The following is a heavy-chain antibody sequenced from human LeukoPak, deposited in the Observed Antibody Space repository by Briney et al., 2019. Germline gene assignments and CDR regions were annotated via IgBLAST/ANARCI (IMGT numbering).Heavy chain of an antibody. Sequence: PGGSLRLSCAASGFIFSTYEMNWFRQAPGKGLEWVSYISSSGSTIYYADSMKGRFTISRDNAKSSLYLQMNSLRAEDTAVYYCARSTMVRGVITNALEWFDPWGQGTLVTVSS. CDR1: GFIFSTYE. V-gene: IGHV3-48*03. D-gene: IGHD3-10*01. J-gene: IGHJ5*02. CDR3: ARSTMVRGVITNALEWFDP. CDR2: ISSSGSTI.